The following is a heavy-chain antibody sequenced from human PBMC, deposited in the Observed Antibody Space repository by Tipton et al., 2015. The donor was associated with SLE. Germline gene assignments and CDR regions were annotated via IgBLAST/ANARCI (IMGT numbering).Heavy chain of an antibody. J-gene: IGHJ3*02. V-gene: IGHV1-2*02. Sequence: QSGPEVKKPGATVKISCKVSGYSFTDYYMHWVRQAPGQGLEWMGWINPSSGDTNYAHGFEGRVTMTRDTSISTVYMQLSRLTSDDTAIYYCARVPRGFDIWGQGTLVTVSS. CDR1: GYSFTDYY. CDR2: INPSSGDT. CDR3: ARVPRGFDI.